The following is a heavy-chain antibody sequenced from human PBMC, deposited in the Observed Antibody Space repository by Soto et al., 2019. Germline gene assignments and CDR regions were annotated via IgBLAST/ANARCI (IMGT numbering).Heavy chain of an antibody. CDR3: ARALGYSSTSRLDL. CDR1: GYTFTTYD. D-gene: IGHD6-19*01. CDR2: MNPDPGNT. J-gene: IGHJ4*02. Sequence: QVQLVQSGAEVEKPGASVKVSCKASGYTFTTYDFNWVRQAPGHGLEWMGWMNPDPGNTGYAQKFQGRVTMTSDTSISTAFMALSGLTAEDTAVYYCARALGYSSTSRLDLWGQGTLVTVSS. V-gene: IGHV1-8*01.